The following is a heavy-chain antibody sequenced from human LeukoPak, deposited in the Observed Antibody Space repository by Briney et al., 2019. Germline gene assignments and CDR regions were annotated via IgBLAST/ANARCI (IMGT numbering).Heavy chain of an antibody. CDR3: AKDETTSGINYFPY. CDR1: GFTFSTYA. V-gene: IGHV3-23*01. J-gene: IGHJ4*02. CDR2: IIGSGGGR. D-gene: IGHD1-1*01. Sequence: GGSLRLSCAASGFTFSTYAMSWVRQAPGEGLEWVSGIIGSGGGRYYADSVKGRFTISRDNSRNTLSLEMSSLRAEDTAIYFCAKDETTSGINYFPYWGQGILVTVSS.